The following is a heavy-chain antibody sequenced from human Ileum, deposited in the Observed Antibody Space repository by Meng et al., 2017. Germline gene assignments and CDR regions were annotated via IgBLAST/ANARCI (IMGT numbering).Heavy chain of an antibody. J-gene: IGHJ4*02. CDR2: VSSDGSTT. Sequence: GGSRRPSCAASGFTISSYWMHWVRQPPGKGREWVSRVSSDGSTTSYADSVKGRFTVSRDNAKNTVYLQMNSLRAEDTGVYYCARLTVTNDATNYWGQGTLVTVSS. D-gene: IGHD4-17*01. V-gene: IGHV3-74*01. CDR1: GFTISSYW. CDR3: ARLTVTNDATNY.